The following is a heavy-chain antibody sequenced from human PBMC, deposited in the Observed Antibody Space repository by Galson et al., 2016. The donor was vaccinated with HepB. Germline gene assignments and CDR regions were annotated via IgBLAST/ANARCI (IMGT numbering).Heavy chain of an antibody. V-gene: IGHV5-51*01. Sequence: QSGAEVKKPGESLKISCKGSGYSFTSYWIGWVRQMPGKGLEWMGIIYPDDSITKYSPSFQGQVVMSADKSISTAYLQWSSLKASDTAMYYCARRGWNLRGTSFFYSGLDVWGQGTTVTVSS. J-gene: IGHJ6*02. CDR2: IYPDDSIT. CDR1: GYSFTSYW. CDR3: ARRGWNLRGTSFFYSGLDV. D-gene: IGHD1-1*01.